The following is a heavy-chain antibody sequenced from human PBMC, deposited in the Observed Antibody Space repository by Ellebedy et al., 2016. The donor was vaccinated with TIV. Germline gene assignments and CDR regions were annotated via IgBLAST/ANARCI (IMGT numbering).Heavy chain of an antibody. CDR2: ISYDGSNK. V-gene: IGHV3-30*14. Sequence: GGSLRLXXAASGFTFSSYAMHWVRQAPGKGLEWVAVISYDGSNKYYADSVKGRFTISRDNSKNTLYLQMNSLRAGDTAVYYCARARGGDIIWGQGTLVTVSS. D-gene: IGHD2-21*01. J-gene: IGHJ4*02. CDR1: GFTFSSYA. CDR3: ARARGGDII.